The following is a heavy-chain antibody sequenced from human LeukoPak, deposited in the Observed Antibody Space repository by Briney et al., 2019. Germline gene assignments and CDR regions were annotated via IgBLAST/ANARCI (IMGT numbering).Heavy chain of an antibody. D-gene: IGHD2-21*02. CDR3: AKDRTHIVVVTAIGDY. Sequence: GGSLRLSCAASGFTFSSYAMSWVRQAPGKGLEWVSAISGSGGSTYYADSVKGRFTISRDNSKNTLYLQMNSLRAEDTAVYYCAKDRTHIVVVTAIGDYWGQGTLVTVSS. J-gene: IGHJ4*02. CDR2: ISGSGGST. V-gene: IGHV3-23*01. CDR1: GFTFSSYA.